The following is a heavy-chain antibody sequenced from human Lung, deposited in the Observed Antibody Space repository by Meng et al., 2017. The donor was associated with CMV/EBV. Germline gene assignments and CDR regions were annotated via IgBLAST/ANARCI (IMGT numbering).Heavy chain of an antibody. CDR3: AREDVGWVYGSGLGY. J-gene: IGHJ4*02. D-gene: IGHD3-10*01. CDR2: IYDSGT. CDR1: GGFISNYY. Sequence: SETLSLXXTVSGGFISNYYWSWIRQPPGKRLEWIGYIYDSGTNYNPSLKSRVTISIDTSKNQLSLNLISVTAADTAVYYCAREDVGWVYGSGLGYWGQGNXVNGYS. V-gene: IGHV4-59*01.